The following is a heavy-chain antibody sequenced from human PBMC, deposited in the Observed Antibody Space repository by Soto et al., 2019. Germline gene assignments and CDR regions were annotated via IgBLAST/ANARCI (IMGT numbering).Heavy chain of an antibody. CDR1: GGSIRSTGYY. D-gene: IGHD6-13*01. CDR2: IYYSGST. CDR3: ARSPIAAAGGTHWFDP. V-gene: IGHV4-39*01. Sequence: WDPLSLICRGSGGSIRSTGYYWRRILQPPGKGLEWIGSIYYSGSTYYNPSLKSRVTISVDTSKNQFSLKLSSVTAADTAVYYCARSPIAAAGGTHWFDPWGQGTLVTVSS. J-gene: IGHJ5*02.